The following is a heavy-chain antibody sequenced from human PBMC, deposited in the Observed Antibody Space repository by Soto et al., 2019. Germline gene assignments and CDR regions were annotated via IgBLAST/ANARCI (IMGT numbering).Heavy chain of an antibody. D-gene: IGHD2-8*01. Sequence: GASVKVSCKASGYTFSNDDINWVRQATGQGLEWMGWMKPNSGNIAYAQKFQGRVTMTRNTSISTAYMELSSLRSEDTAVYYCARGLMVFGIPNYYYYYMDVWGKGTTVTVSS. J-gene: IGHJ6*03. CDR3: ARGLMVFGIPNYYYYYMDV. CDR1: GYTFSNDD. CDR2: MKPNSGNI. V-gene: IGHV1-8*01.